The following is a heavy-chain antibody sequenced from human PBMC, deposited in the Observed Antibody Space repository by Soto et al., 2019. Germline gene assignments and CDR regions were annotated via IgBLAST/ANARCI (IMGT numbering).Heavy chain of an antibody. V-gene: IGHV3-21*01. CDR2: ISSSSSYI. Sequence: RGARRVWSAASAVTLSTYRVNVFRQALGKELEWVSSISSSSSYIYYADSVKGRFTISRDNAKNSLYLQMNSLRAEDTAVYYCARVPERITIFFFLFYAADRDLHSVRTRRSSDL. D-gene: IGHD3-3*01. CDR3: ARVPERITIFFFLFYAADRDLHSVRTRRSSDL. CDR1: AVTLSTYR. J-gene: IGHJ2*01.